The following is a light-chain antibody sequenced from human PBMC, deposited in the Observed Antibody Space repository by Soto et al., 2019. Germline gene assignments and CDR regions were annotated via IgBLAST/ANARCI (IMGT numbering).Light chain of an antibody. CDR1: QSISSY. Sequence: DIQMTQSPSSLSASVGDRVTITCRASQSISSYLNWYQQKPGKAPKLLLYAASSLQSGVPSRFSGSGSGTDFNLTISSLQPEDFATYYCQQSYSTLTFGPGTKVDIK. CDR3: QQSYSTLT. V-gene: IGKV1-39*01. J-gene: IGKJ3*01. CDR2: AAS.